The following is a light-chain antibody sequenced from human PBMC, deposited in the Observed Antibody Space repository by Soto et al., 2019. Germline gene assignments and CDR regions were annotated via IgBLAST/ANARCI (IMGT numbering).Light chain of an antibody. V-gene: IGKV1-33*01. CDR1: QNITNN. CDR2: HAS. CDR3: QQYYGLPPIT. Sequence: DTQMTQSPSSLSASVGDRVTITCHPSQNITNNLSWYQQKPGKAPNLLIYHASKLAKGVTSRFSGSGSGTDFSFIITSLQREDLATYYCQQYYGLPPITFGQGTRLEIK. J-gene: IGKJ5*01.